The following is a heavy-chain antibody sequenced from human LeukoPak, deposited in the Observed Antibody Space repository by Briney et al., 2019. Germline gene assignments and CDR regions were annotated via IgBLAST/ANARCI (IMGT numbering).Heavy chain of an antibody. Sequence: ASVKVSCKASGYTFTSYGISWVRQATGQGLEWMGWMNPNSGNTGYAQKFQGRVTITRNTSISTAYMELSSLRSEDTAVYYCARVTYDFWSGYYTAGDAFDIWGQGTMVTVSS. CDR3: ARVTYDFWSGYYTAGDAFDI. J-gene: IGHJ3*02. V-gene: IGHV1-8*03. CDR2: MNPNSGNT. D-gene: IGHD3-3*01. CDR1: GYTFTSYG.